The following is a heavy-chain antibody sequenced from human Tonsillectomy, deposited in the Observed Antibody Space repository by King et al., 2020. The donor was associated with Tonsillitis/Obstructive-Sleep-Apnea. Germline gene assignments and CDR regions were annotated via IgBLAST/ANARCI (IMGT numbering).Heavy chain of an antibody. Sequence: VQLVESGGGVVRPGGSLRLYCAASGFAFDDYAMSWGRLAPGKGLEWGSGIIWNGGRTGYADSVKGRFTISRDNVKNSLYLQMNSLRAEDTALYYCARGSDAFDIWGQGTMVTVSS. CDR3: ARGSDAFDI. CDR1: GFAFDDYA. V-gene: IGHV3-20*04. J-gene: IGHJ3*02. CDR2: IIWNGGRT.